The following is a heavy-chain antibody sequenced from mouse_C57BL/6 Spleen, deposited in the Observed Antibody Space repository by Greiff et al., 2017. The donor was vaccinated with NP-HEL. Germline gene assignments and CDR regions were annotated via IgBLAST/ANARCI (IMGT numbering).Heavy chain of an antibody. Sequence: VKLQESGTELVKPGASVKLSCKASGYTFTSYWMHWVKQRPGQGLEWIGNINPSNGGTNYNEKFKSKATLTVDKSSSTAYMQLSSLTSEDSAVYYCAEGLATVDFWYFDVWGTGTTVTVSS. J-gene: IGHJ1*03. CDR1: GYTFTSYW. V-gene: IGHV1-53*01. D-gene: IGHD1-1*01. CDR2: INPSNGGT. CDR3: AEGLATVDFWYFDV.